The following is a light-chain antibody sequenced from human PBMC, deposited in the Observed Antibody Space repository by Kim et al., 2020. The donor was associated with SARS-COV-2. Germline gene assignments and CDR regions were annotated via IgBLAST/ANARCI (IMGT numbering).Light chain of an antibody. J-gene: IGLJ3*02. CDR3: VLDMGSGTWV. Sequence: QTVVTQEPSFSVSPGGTVTLTCGLSTGSVSTSYFPSWYQQTPGQAPRTLIYNTNTRSSGVPDRFSGSILGNKAALTITGAQADDESDYYCVLDMGSGTWVFGGGTQLTVL. CDR2: NTN. CDR1: TGSVSTSYF. V-gene: IGLV8-61*01.